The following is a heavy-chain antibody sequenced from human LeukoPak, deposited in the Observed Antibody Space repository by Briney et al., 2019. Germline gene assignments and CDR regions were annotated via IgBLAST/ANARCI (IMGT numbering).Heavy chain of an antibody. CDR2: IQGSGYT. CDR3: ARATGGSYED. V-gene: IGHV4-61*01. D-gene: IGHD1-26*01. Sequence: SETLSLTCTVSGVSVSSGSYYWSWIRQPPGKGLEWIGRIQGSGYTNYNPSLKSRVTMSVDTSKNQFSLKLSSVTAADTAIYFCARATGGSYEDWGQGTLVTVSS. J-gene: IGHJ4*02. CDR1: GVSVSSGSYY.